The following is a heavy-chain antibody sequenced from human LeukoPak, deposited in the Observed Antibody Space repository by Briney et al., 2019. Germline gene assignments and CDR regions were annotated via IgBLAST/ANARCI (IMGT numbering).Heavy chain of an antibody. D-gene: IGHD5-18*01. Sequence: PSETLSLTCTVSGYSISGGYYWGWIRQPPGKGLEWIGSIYHSGSTNYNPFLRSRVTISVDTSKNQFSLKLTSVTAADTAVYYCARTTEGGYTYGYFYYYMDVWGKGTTVTISS. CDR3: ARTTEGGYTYGYFYYYMDV. CDR1: GYSISGGYY. J-gene: IGHJ6*03. V-gene: IGHV4-38-2*02. CDR2: IYHSGST.